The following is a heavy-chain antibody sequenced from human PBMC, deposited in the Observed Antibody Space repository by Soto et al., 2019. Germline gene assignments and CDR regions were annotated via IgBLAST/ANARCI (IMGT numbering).Heavy chain of an antibody. J-gene: IGHJ3*02. CDR2: IYYSAST. CDR3: ASYFRLTMIVPNKYALDI. Sequence: SETLSLTCTVSGGSISSGGYYWSWIRQHPGKGLEWIGYIYYSASTYYNPSLKSRVTISVDTSKNQFSLKLSSVTAADTAGYYCASYFRLTMIVPNKYALDIWAQALRDTVS. D-gene: IGHD3-22*01. CDR1: GGSISSGGYY. V-gene: IGHV4-31*03.